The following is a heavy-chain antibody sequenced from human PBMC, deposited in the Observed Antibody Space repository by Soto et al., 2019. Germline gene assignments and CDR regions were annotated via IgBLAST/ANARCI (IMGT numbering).Heavy chain of an antibody. CDR3: VKSTAGTNAGYHS. D-gene: IGHD6-13*01. Sequence: EVQLVESGGGLVPPGRSPRLSCSAYRFTFGDYAMHWVRQVPGKGLEWVPGISWNSGYIGYADSVKGRFTISRDNAKNSLYLQMNSLRPEDTALYHCVKSTAGTNAGYHSWGQGTLVTVSS. CDR1: RFTFGDYA. CDR2: ISWNSGYI. V-gene: IGHV3-9*01. J-gene: IGHJ4*02.